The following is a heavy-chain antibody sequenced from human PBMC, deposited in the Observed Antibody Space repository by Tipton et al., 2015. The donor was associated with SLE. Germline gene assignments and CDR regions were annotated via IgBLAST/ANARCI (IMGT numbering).Heavy chain of an antibody. J-gene: IGHJ6*02. D-gene: IGHD5-18*01. CDR3: AKDGVWGLWSPMDV. CDR2: ISGSGGST. Sequence: GSLRLSCAASGFTFDDYTMHWVRQAPGKGLEWVSTISGSGGSTYYADSVKGRFTISRDNSKNTLYLQMNSLRAEDTAVYYCAKDGVWGLWSPMDVWGQGTTVTVSS. V-gene: IGHV3-23*01. CDR1: GFTFDDYT.